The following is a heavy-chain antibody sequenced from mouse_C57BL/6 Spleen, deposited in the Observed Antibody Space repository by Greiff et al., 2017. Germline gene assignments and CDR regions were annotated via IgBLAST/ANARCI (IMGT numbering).Heavy chain of an antibody. J-gene: IGHJ2*01. D-gene: IGHD1-1*01. V-gene: IGHV1-42*01. CDR1: GYSFTGYY. CDR3: ARSKRYGSIIDY. CDR2: INPSTGGT. Sequence: EVQLQQPGPELVKPGASVKISCKASGYSFTGYYMNWVKQSPDKSLEWIGEINPSTGGTTYNQKFKAKATLTVDKSSSTAYMQLKSLTSEDSAVYYCARSKRYGSIIDYWGQGTTLTVSS.